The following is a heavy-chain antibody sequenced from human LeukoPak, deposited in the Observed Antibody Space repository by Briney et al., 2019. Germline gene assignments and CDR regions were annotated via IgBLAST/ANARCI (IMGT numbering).Heavy chain of an antibody. Sequence: SETLSLTCTVSGGSISSSSYYWGWIRQPPGKGLEWIGSIYYSGSTYYNPSLKSRVTISVDTSKNQFSLKRSSVTAADTAVYYCARHSGPYGSSWFDYWGQGTLVTGSS. CDR3: ARHSGPYGSSWFDY. CDR1: GGSISSSSYY. V-gene: IGHV4-39*01. CDR2: IYYSGST. J-gene: IGHJ4*02. D-gene: IGHD6-13*01.